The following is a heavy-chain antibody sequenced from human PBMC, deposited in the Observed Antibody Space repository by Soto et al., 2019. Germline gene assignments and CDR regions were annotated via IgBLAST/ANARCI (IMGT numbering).Heavy chain of an antibody. J-gene: IGHJ4*02. CDR2: IWYDGSNK. D-gene: IGHD3-9*01. CDR1: GFTFSSYG. V-gene: IGHV3-33*01. Sequence: ESGGGVVQPGRSLRLSCAASGFTFSSYGMHWVRQAPGKGLEWVAVIWYDGSNKYYADSVKGRFTISRDNSKNTLYLQMNSLRAEDTAVYYCARDRAAYYDILTGYYNPYYWGQGTLVTVSS. CDR3: ARDRAAYYDILTGYYNPYY.